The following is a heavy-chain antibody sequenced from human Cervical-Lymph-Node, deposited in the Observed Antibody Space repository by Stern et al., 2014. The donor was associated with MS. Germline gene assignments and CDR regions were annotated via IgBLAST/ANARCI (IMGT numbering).Heavy chain of an antibody. CDR3: ARDPSTTASDWFFDL. J-gene: IGHJ2*01. Sequence: QVQLQESGPGLVKPSETLSLTCTVSCGAVSDYYWTWIRQRPGKGLEWIGYISDTGTTNYNPSLHSRVTITLDTSQNQVSLRLRSVTAADTAVYYCARDPSTTASDWFFDLWGRGSLVTVSS. D-gene: IGHD2-21*02. V-gene: IGHV4-59*02. CDR2: ISDTGTT. CDR1: CGAVSDYY.